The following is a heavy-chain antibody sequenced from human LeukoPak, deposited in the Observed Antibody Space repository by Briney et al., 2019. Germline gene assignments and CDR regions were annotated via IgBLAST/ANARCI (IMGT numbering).Heavy chain of an antibody. Sequence: SETLTLNCTVSGGSISSSSYYWGWIRQPPGKGLEWIGSIYYSGSTYYNPSLKSRVTISVDTSKNQFSVKLSSVTAADTAVYYCARITPEYYFDYWGQGTLVTVSS. CDR1: GGSISSSSYY. J-gene: IGHJ4*02. CDR3: ARITPEYYFDY. V-gene: IGHV4-39*01. D-gene: IGHD2-15*01. CDR2: IYYSGST.